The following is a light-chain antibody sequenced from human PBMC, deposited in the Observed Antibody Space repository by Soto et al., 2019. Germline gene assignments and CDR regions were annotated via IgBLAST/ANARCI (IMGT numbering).Light chain of an antibody. Sequence: QSVLTQPPSVSGAPGQRVTISCTGSSSNIGAGYDVHWYQQLPGTAPKLLIYGNSNRPSGVPDRFSGSKSGTSASLAITGLQAEDEADYYFQSYGTSLRVFGGGTKLTVL. V-gene: IGLV1-40*01. CDR2: GNS. CDR1: SSNIGAGYD. CDR3: QSYGTSLRV. J-gene: IGLJ2*01.